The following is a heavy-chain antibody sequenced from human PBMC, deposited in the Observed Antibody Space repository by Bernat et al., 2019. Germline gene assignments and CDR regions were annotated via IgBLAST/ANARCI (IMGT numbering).Heavy chain of an antibody. D-gene: IGHD3-3*01. Sequence: QVQLVESGGGVVQPGRSLRLSCAASGFTFSSYAMHWVRQAPGKGLEWVAVISYDGSNKYYADSVKGRFTISRDNSKNTLYLQMNSLRAEDTAVYYATLTYDFWSGYMVYWGQGTLVTVSS. CDR2: ISYDGSNK. V-gene: IGHV3-30-3*01. CDR3: TLTYDFWSGYMVY. CDR1: GFTFSSYA. J-gene: IGHJ4*02.